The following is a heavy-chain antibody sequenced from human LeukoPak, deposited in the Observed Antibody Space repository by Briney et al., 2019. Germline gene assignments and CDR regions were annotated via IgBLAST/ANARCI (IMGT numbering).Heavy chain of an antibody. J-gene: IGHJ4*02. V-gene: IGHV4-59*12. CDR3: ARRDYGGKHFDY. Sequence: SETLSLTCTVSGGSISSYYWSWIRQPPGRGLEWIGYIYYSGSTNYNPSLKSRVTISADKSISTAYLQWSSLKASDTAMYYCARRDYGGKHFDYWGQGTLVTVSS. CDR1: GGSISSYY. D-gene: IGHD4-23*01. CDR2: IYYSGST.